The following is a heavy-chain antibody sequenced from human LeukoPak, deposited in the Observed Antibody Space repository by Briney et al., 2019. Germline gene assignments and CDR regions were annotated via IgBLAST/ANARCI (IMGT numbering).Heavy chain of an antibody. V-gene: IGHV3-53*01. CDR1: GFTVSGNY. Sequence: GGSLRLSCAASGFTVSGNYMSWVRQAPGKGLEWVSVIYSGGSTYYADSVKGRFTISRDNSKNTLYLQVNSLRAEDTAVYYCARVHGYDYFDYWGQGTLVTVSS. CDR2: IYSGGST. D-gene: IGHD5-12*01. J-gene: IGHJ4*02. CDR3: ARVHGYDYFDY.